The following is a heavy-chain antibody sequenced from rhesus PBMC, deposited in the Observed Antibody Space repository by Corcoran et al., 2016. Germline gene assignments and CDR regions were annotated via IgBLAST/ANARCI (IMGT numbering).Heavy chain of an antibody. D-gene: IGHD6S26*01. CDR1: GYSISSGYG. Sequence: QVQLQESGPGLVKPSETLSLTCAVSGYSISSGYGWSWIRQPPGKGLEWIGYIGGSSGSTNYNHSLKSRVTSSKDTSKNQFSLKLSSVTAADTAVYYCARDSRQRLVRTGLDSWGQGVVVTVSS. J-gene: IGHJ6*01. CDR3: ARDSRQRLVRTGLDS. V-gene: IGHV4-127*01. CDR2: IGGSSGST.